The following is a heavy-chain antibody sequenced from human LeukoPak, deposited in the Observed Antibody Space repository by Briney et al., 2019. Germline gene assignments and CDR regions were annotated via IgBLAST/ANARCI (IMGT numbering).Heavy chain of an antibody. CDR3: AATSITMVRGVIITRDY. CDR2: INSDGSST. J-gene: IGHJ4*02. CDR1: GFTFSSYW. D-gene: IGHD3-10*01. V-gene: IGHV3-74*01. Sequence: TGGSLRLSCAASGFTFSSYWMHWVRHAPGKGLVWVSRINSDGSSTSYADSVKGRFTISRDNAKNTLYLQMDSLRAEDTAVYYCAATSITMVRGVIITRDYWGQGTLVTVSS.